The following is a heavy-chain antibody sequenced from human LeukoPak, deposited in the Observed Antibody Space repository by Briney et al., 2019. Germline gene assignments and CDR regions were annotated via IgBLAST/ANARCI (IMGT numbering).Heavy chain of an antibody. J-gene: IGHJ6*02. CDR1: GFTFSSYS. Sequence: PGGSLRLSCAASGFTFSSYSMNWVRQAPGKGLEWVSSISSSSSYIYYADSVKGRFTISRDNAKNSLYLQMNSLRAEETAVYYCARVSGYCSSTSCPIQYYYGMDVWGQGTTVTVSS. V-gene: IGHV3-21*01. CDR2: ISSSSSYI. CDR3: ARVSGYCSSTSCPIQYYYGMDV. D-gene: IGHD2-2*03.